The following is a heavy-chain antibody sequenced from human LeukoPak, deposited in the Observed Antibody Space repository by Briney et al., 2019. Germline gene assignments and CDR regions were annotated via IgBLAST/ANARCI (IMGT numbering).Heavy chain of an antibody. D-gene: IGHD5-24*01. J-gene: IGHJ5*02. Sequence: GGSLRLSCAASGFTFSSYNMNWVRQAPGKGLEWVSYISSSSKTIYYADSVRGRFSISRDNAQTSLYLQMNSLRAEDTAVYYCARASDPWLQLTWGQGTLVTVSS. CDR2: ISSSSKTI. CDR3: ARASDPWLQLT. CDR1: GFTFSSYN. V-gene: IGHV3-48*04.